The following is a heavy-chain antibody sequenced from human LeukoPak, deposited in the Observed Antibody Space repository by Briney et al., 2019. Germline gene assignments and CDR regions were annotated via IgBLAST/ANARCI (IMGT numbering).Heavy chain of an antibody. CDR1: GFTFSSYS. CDR3: ARGRVRRDIVVVPAAMDEAGYGY. CDR2: ISSSSSYI. V-gene: IGHV3-21*01. D-gene: IGHD2-2*01. J-gene: IGHJ4*02. Sequence: GSLRLSCAASGFTFSSYSMNWVRQAPGKGLEWVSSISSSSSYIYYADSVKGRFTISRDNAKNSLYLQMNSLRAEDTAVYYCARGRVRRDIVVVPAAMDEAGYGYWGQGTLVTVSS.